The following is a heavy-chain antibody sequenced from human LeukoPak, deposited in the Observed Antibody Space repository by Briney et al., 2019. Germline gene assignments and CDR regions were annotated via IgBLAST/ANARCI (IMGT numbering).Heavy chain of an antibody. CDR1: GYTFTSYD. J-gene: IGHJ2*01. Sequence: ASVKVSCKASGYTFTSYDINWVRQATGQGLEGMGWMNPNSGNTGYAQKFQGRVTITRNTSIRTAYMELSSLRSEDTAVYYCARESSSSSFWYFDLWGRGTLVTVSS. CDR3: ARESSSSSFWYFDL. CDR2: MNPNSGNT. V-gene: IGHV1-8*03. D-gene: IGHD6-6*01.